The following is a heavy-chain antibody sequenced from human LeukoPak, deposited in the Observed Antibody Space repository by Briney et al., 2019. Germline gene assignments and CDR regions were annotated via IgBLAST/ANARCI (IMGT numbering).Heavy chain of an antibody. J-gene: IGHJ4*02. V-gene: IGHV3-64*01. CDR3: ARVGGRYCSSISCFPTTIDS. Sequence: GGSLRLSCAASGFSFNTYAMYWVRQAPGKGLEYVSAISSNGVSTYANSVKGRSTFSRDNSKNTLNLQMGTLRTEDMAVYYCARVGGRYCSSISCFPTTIDSWGQGTLVTVSS. CDR1: GFSFNTYA. CDR2: ISSNGVST. D-gene: IGHD2-2*01.